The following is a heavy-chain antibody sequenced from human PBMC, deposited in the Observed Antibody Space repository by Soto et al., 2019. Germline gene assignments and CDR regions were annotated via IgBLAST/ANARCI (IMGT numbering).Heavy chain of an antibody. Sequence: SETLSLTCSVSSGSIVSYYWSCVRQSPGKGLEWIGYFSNSGSTNYNPSPKNRVSISADTYKNQLSLELTSVTAADTAMYFCTSSPHNEHKVSYHGMDVGGQGTTVTVSS. CDR3: TSSPHNEHKVSYHGMDV. CDR2: FSNSGST. CDR1: SGSIVSYY. V-gene: IGHV4-59*01. J-gene: IGHJ6*02.